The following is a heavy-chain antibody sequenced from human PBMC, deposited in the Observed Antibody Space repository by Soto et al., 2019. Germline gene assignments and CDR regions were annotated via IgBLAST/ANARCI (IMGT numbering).Heavy chain of an antibody. D-gene: IGHD2-2*01. CDR1: SGSISTSSYT. CDR3: AILRGYCISSGCSGDYAMDV. CDR2: IYYSGST. J-gene: IGHJ6*02. Sequence: PSETLSLTCSVSSGSISTSSYTWGWVRQPPGKGLEWIGSIYYSGSTYYNPSLNSRVTVSVDTSRNQFSLRLSSVTAADTAVYYCAILRGYCISSGCSGDYAMDVWGQGTTVT. V-gene: IGHV4-39*01.